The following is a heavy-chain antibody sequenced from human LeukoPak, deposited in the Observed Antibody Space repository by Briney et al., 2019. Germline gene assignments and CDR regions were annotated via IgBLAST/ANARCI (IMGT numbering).Heavy chain of an antibody. Sequence: SETXSLTXXXXXXXFSGYEWTWIRXPPGKGLEWIGEINYSGSTSYSPSLQSRVTIFVDSSKKQFSLKMRSVTAADTAIYYCARGKYDSSGYYAFDNWGQGALVTVAP. V-gene: IGHV4-34*01. CDR2: INYSGST. J-gene: IGHJ4*02. D-gene: IGHD3-22*01. CDR1: XXXFSGYE. CDR3: ARGKYDSSGYYAFDN.